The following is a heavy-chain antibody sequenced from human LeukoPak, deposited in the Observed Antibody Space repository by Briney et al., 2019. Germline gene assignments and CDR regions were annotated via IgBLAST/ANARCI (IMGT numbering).Heavy chain of an antibody. CDR2: MGPTGTDI. V-gene: IGHV3-23*01. Sequence: GGSLRLSCAASGFTFSSCGFNWARQAPGGGLVWVLSMGPTGTDIHSPDSVKGRFTVSRDNSKNTLYLQMKSLRAEDTAVYYCAKDFWAVAPPRVVDYWGQGTLVTVSS. CDR3: AKDFWAVAPPRVVDY. J-gene: IGHJ4*02. D-gene: IGHD6-19*01. CDR1: GFTFSSCG.